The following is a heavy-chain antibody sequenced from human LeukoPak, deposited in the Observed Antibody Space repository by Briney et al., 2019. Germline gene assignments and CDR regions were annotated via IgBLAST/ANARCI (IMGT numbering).Heavy chain of an antibody. CDR2: IYTSGST. J-gene: IGHJ5*02. Sequence: PSQTLSLTCTVSGGSISSGSYYWRWIRQPAGKGLEWIGRIYTSGSTNYNPSLKSRVTISVDTSKNQFSLKLSSVTAADTAVYYCAREFGGITMVRGVIVGPNWFDPWGQGTLVTVSS. D-gene: IGHD3-10*01. CDR1: GGSISSGSYY. V-gene: IGHV4-61*02. CDR3: AREFGGITMVRGVIVGPNWFDP.